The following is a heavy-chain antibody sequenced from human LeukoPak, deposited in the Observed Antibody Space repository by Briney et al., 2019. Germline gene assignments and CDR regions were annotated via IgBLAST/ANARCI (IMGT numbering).Heavy chain of an antibody. V-gene: IGHV3-74*01. CDR2: IKGDGSIT. CDR1: GFTFSTNW. D-gene: IGHD1-1*01. J-gene: IGHJ4*02. Sequence: QPGGSLRLSCAASGFTFSTNWMHWVPHAPGKGLVWVSRIKGDGSITNYADSVKGRFTISRDNAKNTLYLQMTSLRAEDTAVYYCARENWYLDYWGQGAMVAVCS. CDR3: ARENWYLDY.